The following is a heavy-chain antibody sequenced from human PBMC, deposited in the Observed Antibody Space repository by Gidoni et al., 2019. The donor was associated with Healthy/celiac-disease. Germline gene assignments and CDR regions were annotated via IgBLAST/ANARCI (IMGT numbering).Heavy chain of an antibody. CDR2: IKPNSGGT. J-gene: IGHJ5*02. CDR3: ALYLIPPMVRGEEVWFDP. CDR1: GYTFTAYS. D-gene: IGHD3-10*01. V-gene: IGHV1-2*02. Sequence: QVQLVQSGAEVKKPGASVKVSCKASGYTFTAYSMHWVRQAPGQGLEWMGWIKPNSGGTNYAQKFQGRVTMTRDTSISTAYMELSRLRSDDTAVYYCALYLIPPMVRGEEVWFDPWGQGTLVTVSS.